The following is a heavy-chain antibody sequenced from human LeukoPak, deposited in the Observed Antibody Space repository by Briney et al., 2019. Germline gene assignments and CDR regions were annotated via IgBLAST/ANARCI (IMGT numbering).Heavy chain of an antibody. Sequence: SETLSLTCTVSGGSISSYYWSWLRQPPGKGLEWIGYIYYSGSTNYNPSLKSRVTISVDTSKNQFSLKLSSVTAADTAVYYCARVSSSWPRNAFDIWGQGTMVTVSS. CDR3: ARVSSSWPRNAFDI. J-gene: IGHJ3*02. CDR2: IYYSGST. V-gene: IGHV4-59*01. D-gene: IGHD6-13*01. CDR1: GGSISSYY.